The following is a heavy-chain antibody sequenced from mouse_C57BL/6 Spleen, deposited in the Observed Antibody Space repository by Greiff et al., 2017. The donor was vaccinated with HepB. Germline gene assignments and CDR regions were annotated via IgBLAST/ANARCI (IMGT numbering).Heavy chain of an antibody. V-gene: IGHV1-53*01. CDR2: INPSNGGT. D-gene: IGHD2-4*01. CDR3: AREGGIYYDYDGFFDY. J-gene: IGHJ2*01. CDR1: GYTFTSYW. Sequence: QVQLQQPGTELVKPGASVKLSCKASGYTFTSYWMHWVKQRPGQGLEWIGNINPSNGGTNYNEKCKSKATLTVDKSSSTAYMHLSSLTSEDSAVYYCAREGGIYYDYDGFFDYWGQGTTLTVSS.